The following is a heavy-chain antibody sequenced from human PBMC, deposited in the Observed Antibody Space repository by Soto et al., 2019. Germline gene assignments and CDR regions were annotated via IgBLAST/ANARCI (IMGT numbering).Heavy chain of an antibody. CDR1: GFTFDSFA. CDR2: ISWHSMSI. J-gene: IGHJ5*02. V-gene: IGHV3-9*01. CDR3: ARADNRDT. Sequence: EVQLVESGGGLVQPGRSLRLSCAASGFTFDSFAMQWVRQAPGKGLEWVAGISWHSMSIAYGDAVKGRFTISRDNAKNLVFLQMHSLTTEDSAFYYCARADNRDTCGQGTLVTVSS.